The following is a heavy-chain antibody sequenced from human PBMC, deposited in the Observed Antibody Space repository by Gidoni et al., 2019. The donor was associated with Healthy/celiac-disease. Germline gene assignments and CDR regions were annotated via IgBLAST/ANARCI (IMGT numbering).Heavy chain of an antibody. CDR1: GYSISSGYY. CDR2: IYHSGST. V-gene: IGHV4-38-2*02. D-gene: IGHD6-13*01. J-gene: IGHJ6*04. Sequence: QVQLQESGPGLVKPSETLSLTCTVSGYSISSGYYWGWIRQPPGKGLEWIGSIYHSGSTYYNPSLKSRVTISVDTSKNQFSLKLSSVTAADTAVYYCASGQPRYYYYGMDVWGKGTTVTVSS. CDR3: ASGQPRYYYYGMDV.